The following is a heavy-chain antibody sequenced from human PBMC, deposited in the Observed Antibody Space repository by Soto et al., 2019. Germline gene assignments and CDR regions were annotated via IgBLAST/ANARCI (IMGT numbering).Heavy chain of an antibody. D-gene: IGHD3-10*01. CDR1: GDTFSRYT. CDR3: ATSYGSGSDPFAS. CDR2: TIPMLGMA. J-gene: IGHJ4*02. V-gene: IGHV1-69*02. Sequence: QVQLVQSGAEVKKPGSSVKVSCTASGDTFSRYTISWVRQVPGQGPEWMGRTIPMLGMADYAQKFQGRVTITAHKPTSTASMVLRTLRPEDTALYSFATSYGSGSDPFASWGQGTRVT.